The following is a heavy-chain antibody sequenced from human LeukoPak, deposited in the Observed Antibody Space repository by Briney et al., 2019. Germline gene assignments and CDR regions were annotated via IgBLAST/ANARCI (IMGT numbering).Heavy chain of an antibody. CDR3: ARGRIKWEPLDY. J-gene: IGHJ4*02. V-gene: IGHV4-31*03. CDR2: IYYSGST. D-gene: IGHD1-26*01. Sequence: PSETLSLTCTVSGGSISSGGYYWSWIRQHPGKGLEWIGYIYYSGSTYYNPSLKSRVTISVDTSKNQFSLKLSSVTAADTAVYYCARGRIKWEPLDYWGQGTLVTVSS. CDR1: GGSISSGGYY.